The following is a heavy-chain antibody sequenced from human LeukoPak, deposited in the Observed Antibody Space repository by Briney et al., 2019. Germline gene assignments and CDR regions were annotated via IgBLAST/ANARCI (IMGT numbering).Heavy chain of an antibody. V-gene: IGHV4/OR15-8*01. D-gene: IGHD1-14*01. J-gene: IGHJ4*02. Sequence: SETLSLTCDVSGDFIRSSEWWSWVRQPPGKGLEWIGQFFLSGGPNYRPSLRSRVTISVDRSKSQLSLKMASVTAADTAIYYCVRNGRYCLDYWGQGTLVTVSS. CDR1: GDFIRSSEW. CDR2: FFLSGGP. CDR3: VRNGRYCLDY.